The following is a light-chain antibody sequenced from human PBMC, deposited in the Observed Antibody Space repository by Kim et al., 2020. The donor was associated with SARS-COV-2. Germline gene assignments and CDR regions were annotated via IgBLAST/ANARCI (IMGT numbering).Light chain of an antibody. CDR2: WAS. Sequence: ATINCKSSQTGLHRSNNKNYLAWYKQNPGQPPKLLIYWASTRQSGVPDRFSGSGSGTDFTLTISSLQAEDVAVYYCQQYYSSPLTFGGGTKVDIK. V-gene: IGKV4-1*01. CDR1: QTGLHRSNNKNY. CDR3: QQYYSSPLT. J-gene: IGKJ4*01.